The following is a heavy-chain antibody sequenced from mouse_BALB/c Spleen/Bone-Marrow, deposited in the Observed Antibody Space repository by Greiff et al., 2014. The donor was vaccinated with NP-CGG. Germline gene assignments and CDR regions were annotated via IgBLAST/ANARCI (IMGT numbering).Heavy chain of an antibody. CDR2: IYPGNVNT. Sequence: VQLQQSGPELVKPGASVRISCKASGYTFTSYHIHWVKQRPGQGLEWIGWIYPGNVNTKYNEKFKGKATLTADKSSSTAHMQLSSLTSEDSAVYFCARDTMDYWGQGTSVTVSS. CDR1: GYTFTSYH. CDR3: ARDTMDY. V-gene: IGHV1S56*01. J-gene: IGHJ4*01.